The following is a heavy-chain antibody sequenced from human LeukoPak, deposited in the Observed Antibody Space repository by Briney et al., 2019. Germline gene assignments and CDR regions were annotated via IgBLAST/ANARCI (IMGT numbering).Heavy chain of an antibody. J-gene: IGHJ4*02. CDR3: ARDRGRYSGSRSEDY. CDR1: GFTFSRYW. Sequence: GGSLRLSCAASGFTFSRYWMSWVRQAPEKGLEWVANIKQDGSEKYYVDSVKGRFTISRDNAKNSLYLQMNSLRAEDTAVYYCARDRGRYSGSRSEDYWGQGTLVTVSS. D-gene: IGHD5-12*01. CDR2: IKQDGSEK. V-gene: IGHV3-7*01.